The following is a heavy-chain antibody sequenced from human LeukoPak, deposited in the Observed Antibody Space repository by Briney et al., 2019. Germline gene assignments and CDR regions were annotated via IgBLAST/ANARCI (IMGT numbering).Heavy chain of an antibody. V-gene: IGHV3-23*01. J-gene: IGHJ4*02. CDR2: IINSGGST. CDR1: GFSFSSNA. CDR3: AKDIYGDYGGLDY. D-gene: IGHD4-17*01. Sequence: GXSLRLSCAASGFSFSSNAMSWVRQAPGKGLEWVSAIINSGGSTYYADSVKGRFTISRDNSKNTLYLQMNSLRAEDTALYYCAKDIYGDYGGLDYWGQGTLVTVSS.